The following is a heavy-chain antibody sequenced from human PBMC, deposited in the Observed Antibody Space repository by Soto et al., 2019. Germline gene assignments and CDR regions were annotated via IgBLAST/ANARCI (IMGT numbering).Heavy chain of an antibody. V-gene: IGHV3-21*01. CDR3: ARDKSSSLNWFDP. Sequence: PGGSLRLSCAASGFTFSSYSMNWVRQAPGKGLEWVSSISSSSSYIYYADSVKGRFTISRDNAKNSLYLQMNSLRAEDTAVYYCARDKSSSLNWFDPWGQGTLVTVSS. CDR2: ISSSSSYI. J-gene: IGHJ5*02. CDR1: GFTFSSYS. D-gene: IGHD6-13*01.